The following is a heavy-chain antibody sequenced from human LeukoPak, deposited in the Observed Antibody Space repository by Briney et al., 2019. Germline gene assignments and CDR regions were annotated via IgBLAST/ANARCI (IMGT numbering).Heavy chain of an antibody. D-gene: IGHD2-15*01. Sequence: PGGSLRLSCAVSGFTFSSYAMHWVRQAPGKGLEWVAVISYDGSNKYYADSVKGRFTISRDNSKNTLYLQMNSLRAEDTAVYYCARRSLYCSGGSCYPALDYWGQGTLVTVSS. CDR3: ARRSLYCSGGSCYPALDY. CDR2: ISYDGSNK. V-gene: IGHV3-30*14. J-gene: IGHJ4*02. CDR1: GFTFSSYA.